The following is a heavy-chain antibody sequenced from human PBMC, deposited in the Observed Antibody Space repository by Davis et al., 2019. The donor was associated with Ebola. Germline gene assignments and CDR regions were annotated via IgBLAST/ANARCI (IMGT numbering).Heavy chain of an antibody. Sequence: PGGSLRLSCKGSGYSFTSYWIGWVRQMPGKGLEWMGIIYPGDSDTRYSPSFQGQVTISADKSISTAYLQWSSLKASDTAMYYCARWPGTRDPLHSGSYPWGQGTLVTVSS. D-gene: IGHD1-26*01. J-gene: IGHJ5*02. CDR1: GYSFTSYW. CDR2: IYPGDSDT. V-gene: IGHV5-51*01. CDR3: ARWPGTRDPLHSGSYP.